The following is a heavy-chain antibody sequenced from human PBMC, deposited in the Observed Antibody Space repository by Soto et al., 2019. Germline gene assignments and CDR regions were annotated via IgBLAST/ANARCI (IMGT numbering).Heavy chain of an antibody. D-gene: IGHD2-8*01. CDR3: ARDPGYGRGVSFDP. CDR1: GFSVSDTY. CDR2: IYSSGDT. V-gene: IGHV3-66*01. Sequence: EVQLVESGGGLVRPGGSLSLSFAASGFSVSDTYMSWVRQAPGKGREWISVIYSSGDTYYADSVKGRLTISRDNSRNTLYLQINDLRVEDTAIYYCARDPGYGRGVSFDPWGQGIPVTVSS. J-gene: IGHJ5*02.